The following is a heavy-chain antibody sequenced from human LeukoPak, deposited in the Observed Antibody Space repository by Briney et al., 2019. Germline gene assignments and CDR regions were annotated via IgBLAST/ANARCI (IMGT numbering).Heavy chain of an antibody. CDR1: GFTFSTYG. CDR2: VWNDGSNK. CDR3: ARALFAGAFYGMDV. D-gene: IGHD3-10*01. V-gene: IGHV3-33*01. Sequence: GGSLRLSCAVSGFTFSTYGMLWVRQAPGKGLEWVALVWNDGSNKYYADSVKGRFTISRDNSKNTLYLQMNSLRAEDTAVYYCARALFAGAFYGMDVCGQGTTLTASS. J-gene: IGHJ6*02.